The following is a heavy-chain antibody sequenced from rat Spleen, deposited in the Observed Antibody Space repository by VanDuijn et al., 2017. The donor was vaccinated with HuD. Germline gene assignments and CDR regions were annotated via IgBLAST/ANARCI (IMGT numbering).Heavy chain of an antibody. CDR1: GFIFRNYY. CDR2: ISSGGGRT. D-gene: IGHD1-10*01. Sequence: EVQLVESGGGLVQPGRSMKLSCTASGFIFRNYYMAWVRQAPTKGLEWVASISSGGGRTYYSDSVKGRFTISRDNAKNTQYLQMDRLRSEDTATYYCARHGIYNNYGWFAYWGQGTLVTVSS. V-gene: IGHV5-25*01. CDR3: ARHGIYNNYGWFAY. J-gene: IGHJ3*01.